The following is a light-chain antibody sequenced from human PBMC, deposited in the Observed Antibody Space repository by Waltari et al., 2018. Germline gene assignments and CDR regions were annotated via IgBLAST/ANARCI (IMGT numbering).Light chain of an antibody. V-gene: IGKV3-20*01. CDR1: QSVISA. CDR2: GAS. J-gene: IGKJ1*01. CDR3: QHYVRLPAT. Sequence: EIVLTQSPGSVSSSPGERVTLSCRARQSVISALAWYQQKPGQAPRLLIFGASNSATGIPDRFSGSGSETDFSLTISRLKPEDFAVYYCQHYVRLPATFGRGTKVEIK.